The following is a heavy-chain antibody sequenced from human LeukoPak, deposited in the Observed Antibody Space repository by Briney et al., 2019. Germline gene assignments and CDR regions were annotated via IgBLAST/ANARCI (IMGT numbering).Heavy chain of an antibody. J-gene: IGHJ4*02. D-gene: IGHD6-13*01. Sequence: PGGSLRLSCAASGFXFSMYAMSWVRQAPGKGLEWVSTISSSGGSTYYADSVKGRFTISRDNSKNTLYLQMNSLRAEDTAVYYCAKATPATAAFESWGQGTLLTVSS. CDR2: ISSSGGST. CDR1: GFXFSMYA. V-gene: IGHV3-23*01. CDR3: AKATPATAAFES.